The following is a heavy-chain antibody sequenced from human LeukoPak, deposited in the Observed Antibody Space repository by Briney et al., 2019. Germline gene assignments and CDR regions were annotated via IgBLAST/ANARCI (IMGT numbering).Heavy chain of an antibody. CDR3: ARGSGYNRVDY. V-gene: IGHV4-34*01. CDR1: GGSFSGYY. Sequence: SETLSLTCAVYGGSFSGYYWSWIRQPPGKGLEWIGEINHSGSTNYNPSLKSRVTISVDTSKNQFSLKLSSVTAADTAVFYCARGSGYNRVDYWGQGTLVTVSS. D-gene: IGHD5-24*01. J-gene: IGHJ4*02. CDR2: INHSGST.